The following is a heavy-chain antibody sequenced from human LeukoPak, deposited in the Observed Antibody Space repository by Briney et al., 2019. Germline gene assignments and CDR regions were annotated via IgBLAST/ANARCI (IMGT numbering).Heavy chain of an antibody. CDR2: LSADSATT. CDR3: AKERRGVREAYFDY. Sequence: PGGSLRLSCAASGFNFGSYSMPWVRQAPGKGLECVSVLSADSATTFYADSVKGRFTISRDNSKNPLYLQMNSRRAEDRAVYYCAKERRGVREAYFDYWGQGTLVTVSS. D-gene: IGHD3-10*01. V-gene: IGHV3-23*01. J-gene: IGHJ4*02. CDR1: GFNFGSYS.